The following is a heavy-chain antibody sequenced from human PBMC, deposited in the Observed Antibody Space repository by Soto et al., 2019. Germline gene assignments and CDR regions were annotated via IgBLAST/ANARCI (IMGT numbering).Heavy chain of an antibody. CDR1: GVNFSDYY. CDR3: ARIYSGYADGAFDI. J-gene: IGHJ3*02. CDR2: ISSRGSTI. D-gene: IGHD5-12*01. V-gene: IGHV3-11*01. Sequence: PQRLSGRAAGVNFSDYYRSWIRQAPGKGLEWVSYISSRGSTIYYADSVKGRFTISRDNAKNSLYLQMNSLRAEDTAVYYCARIYSGYADGAFDIWGQGTMVTVSS.